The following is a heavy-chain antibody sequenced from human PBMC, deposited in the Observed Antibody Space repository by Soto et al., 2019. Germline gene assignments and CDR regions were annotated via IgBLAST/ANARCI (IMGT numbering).Heavy chain of an antibody. J-gene: IGHJ4*02. V-gene: IGHV4-31*03. D-gene: IGHD5-18*01. CDR1: GASINSGGYF. CDR3: ARGFVETAMAFDY. CDR2: IHYSGST. Sequence: VQLQESGPGLVKPSQTLSLACSVSGASINSGGYFWSWIRQLPGKGLEWIGYIHYSGSTYYNPSLKIRVVMSMYTSKNDFSLKLSSVTAADTAVFYCARGFVETAMAFDYWGQGALVTVSS.